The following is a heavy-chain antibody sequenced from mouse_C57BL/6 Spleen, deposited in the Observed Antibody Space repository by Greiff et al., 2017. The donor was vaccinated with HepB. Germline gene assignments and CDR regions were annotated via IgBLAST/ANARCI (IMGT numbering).Heavy chain of an antibody. CDR3: ARPSTGSIFDY. CDR1: GFNIKDYY. D-gene: IGHD1-1*01. V-gene: IGHV14-2*01. J-gene: IGHJ2*01. CDR2: IDPEDGET. Sequence: VQLQQSGAELVKPGASVKLSCTASGFNIKDYYMHWVKQRTEQGLEWIGRIDPEDGETKYAPKFPGKATITADTSSNSAYLQLSSLTSEDTAVYYCARPSTGSIFDYWGQGTTLTVSS.